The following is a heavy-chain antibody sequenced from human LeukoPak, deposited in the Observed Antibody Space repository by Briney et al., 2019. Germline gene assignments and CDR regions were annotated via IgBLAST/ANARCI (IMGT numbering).Heavy chain of an antibody. CDR1: GYTFTSYG. V-gene: IGHV1-18*01. D-gene: IGHD3-22*01. Sequence: ASVKVSCKASGYTFTSYGISWVRQAPGQGLEWMGWISAYNGNTNYAQKLQGRVTMTTDTSTSTAYMELRSLRSDDTAVYYCARDVPIGYHDSSGYSDYWGQGTLVTVSS. J-gene: IGHJ4*02. CDR3: ARDVPIGYHDSSGYSDY. CDR2: ISAYNGNT.